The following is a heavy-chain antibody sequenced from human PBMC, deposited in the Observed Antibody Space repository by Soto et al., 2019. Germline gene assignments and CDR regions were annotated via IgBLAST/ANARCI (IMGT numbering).Heavy chain of an antibody. D-gene: IGHD3-16*01. CDR3: ERLSGGGGRVY. J-gene: IGHJ4*02. CDR1: GGTFSSYT. V-gene: IGHV1-69*02. CDR2: IIPILGIA. Sequence: QVQLVQSGAEVKKPGSSVKVSCKASGGTFSSYTISWVRQAPGQGLEWMGRIIPILGIANYAQKFQGRVTITADKSTRPAYMELSSLRSEDTAVYYCERLSGGGGRVYWGQGTLVTVAS.